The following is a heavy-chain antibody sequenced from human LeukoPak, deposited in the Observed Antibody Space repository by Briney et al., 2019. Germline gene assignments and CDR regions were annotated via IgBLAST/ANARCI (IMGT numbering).Heavy chain of an antibody. Sequence: KSSGTLSLICGVSGGSISSTNWWTWVRQPPGKGLGWIGEVHLDGRTNYNPSLQSRLTMSVDFSENHISLKLTSVTAADTAVYYCAREGGPYRPLDYSGQGTLVTVSS. CDR3: AREGGPYRPLDY. V-gene: IGHV4-4*02. CDR2: VHLDGRT. CDR1: GGSISSTNW. J-gene: IGHJ4*02.